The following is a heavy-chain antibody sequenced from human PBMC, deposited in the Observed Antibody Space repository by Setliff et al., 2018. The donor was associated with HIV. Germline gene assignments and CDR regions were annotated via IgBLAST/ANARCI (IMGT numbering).Heavy chain of an antibody. CDR1: GGSFSNYY. J-gene: IGHJ4*02. CDR3: ARESPDGLDY. V-gene: IGHV4-34*01. Sequence: ASETLSLTCAVYGGSFSNYYWSWIRQPPGKGLEWIGEINHSGSTNYNPSLKSRVSISVDTSKKQFSLKVNSVTAADTAMYFCARESPDGLDYWGQGSLVTVSS. CDR2: INHSGST. D-gene: IGHD2-8*01.